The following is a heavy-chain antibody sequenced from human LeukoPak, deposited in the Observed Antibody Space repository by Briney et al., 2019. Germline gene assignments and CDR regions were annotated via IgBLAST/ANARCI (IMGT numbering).Heavy chain of an antibody. CDR2: INHSGRT. J-gene: IGHJ4*02. CDR1: GFTFSSYR. D-gene: IGHD3-3*01. CDR3: AREIRFLEWLLYRYPVQYFDY. V-gene: IGHV4-34*01. Sequence: GSLRLSCAASGFTFSSYRMNWLRQPPGKGLEWIGEINHSGRTNYNPSLKSRVTISVDTSKNQFSLKLSSVTAADTAVYYCAREIRFLEWLLYRYPVQYFDYWGQGTLVTVSS.